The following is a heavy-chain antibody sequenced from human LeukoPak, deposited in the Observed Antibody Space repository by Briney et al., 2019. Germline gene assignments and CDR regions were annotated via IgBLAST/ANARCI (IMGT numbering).Heavy chain of an antibody. CDR3: VRDPYISTWSYAMDV. D-gene: IGHD6-13*01. CDR2: IKQDGSEE. V-gene: IGHV3-7*05. CDR1: GFIFSSYW. Sequence: GGSLRLSCAASGFIFSSYWISWVRQAPGKGLEWVANIKQDGSEEVYVDSVKGRFTISRDNAKNSLFLQMNTLRAEDTAVYYFVRDPYISTWSYAMDVWGQGTTVTVSS. J-gene: IGHJ6*02.